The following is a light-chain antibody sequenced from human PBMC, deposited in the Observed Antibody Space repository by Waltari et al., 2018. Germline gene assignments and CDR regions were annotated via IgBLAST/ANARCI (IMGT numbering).Light chain of an antibody. Sequence: DIQMTQSPSTLSAYVGDRVTITCRASESISSWLAWYQQKPGEVPKLLIYKVSNLESGVPSRFSGRGSGTEFTLTISSLQPDDLATYYCQQYNSYEWTFGQGTKVEIK. CDR2: KVS. V-gene: IGKV1-5*03. CDR3: QQYNSYEWT. CDR1: ESISSW. J-gene: IGKJ1*01.